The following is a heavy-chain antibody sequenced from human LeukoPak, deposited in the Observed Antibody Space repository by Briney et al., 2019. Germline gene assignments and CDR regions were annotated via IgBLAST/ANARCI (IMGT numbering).Heavy chain of an antibody. J-gene: IGHJ4*02. CDR2: INPSGGST. CDR1: GYTFTSYG. Sequence: ASVKVSCKASGYTFTSYGISWVRQAPGQGLEWMGIINPSGGSTSYAQKFQGRVTMTRDMSTSTVYMELSSLRSEDTAVYYCARRDARGIYSSSPYFDYWGQGTLVTVSS. CDR3: ARRDARGIYSSSPYFDY. V-gene: IGHV1-46*01. D-gene: IGHD6-6*01.